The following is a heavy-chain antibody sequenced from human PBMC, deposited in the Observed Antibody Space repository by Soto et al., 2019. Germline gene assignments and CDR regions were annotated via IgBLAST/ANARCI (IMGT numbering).Heavy chain of an antibody. Sequence: QVQLQQWGAGLLKPSETLSLTCAVYNGPFSGYYWTWIRQSPGGGLEWIGEINYGGATKYNSSLKSRVAISLDTSKSQFSLNLTSVTAADTAVYYCATGVLRSSWYNWFDTWGQGTLVAVSS. J-gene: IGHJ5*02. CDR2: INYGGAT. CDR1: NGPFSGYY. CDR3: ATGVLRSSWYNWFDT. V-gene: IGHV4-34*01. D-gene: IGHD6-13*01.